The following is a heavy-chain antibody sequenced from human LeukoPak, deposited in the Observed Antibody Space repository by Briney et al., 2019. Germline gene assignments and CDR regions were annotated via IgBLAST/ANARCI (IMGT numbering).Heavy chain of an antibody. CDR2: IKQDGSEK. Sequence: GGSLRLSCAASGFTFSSYWMSWVRQAPGKGLEWVANIKQDGSEKYYVASVKGRFTISRDNSKNTLYLQMNSLRAEDTAVYYCARGEGLAARLWFDPWGQGTLVTVSS. J-gene: IGHJ5*02. V-gene: IGHV3-7*03. D-gene: IGHD6-6*01. CDR3: ARGEGLAARLWFDP. CDR1: GFTFSSYW.